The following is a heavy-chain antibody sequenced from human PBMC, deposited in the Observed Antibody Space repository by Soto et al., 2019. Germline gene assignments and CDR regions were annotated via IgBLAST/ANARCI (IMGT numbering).Heavy chain of an antibody. CDR2: INPSGGST. Sequence: VSCKASGYTFTSYYMHWVRQAPGQGLEWMGIINPSGGSTSYAKKFQGRVTMTRDTSTSTVYMELSSLRSEDTAVYYCASLHSSGWYVDFDYWGQGTLVTVSS. V-gene: IGHV1-46*03. D-gene: IGHD6-19*01. J-gene: IGHJ4*02. CDR1: GYTFTSYY. CDR3: ASLHSSGWYVDFDY.